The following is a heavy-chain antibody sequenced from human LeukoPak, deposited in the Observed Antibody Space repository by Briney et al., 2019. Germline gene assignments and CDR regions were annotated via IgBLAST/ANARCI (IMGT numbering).Heavy chain of an antibody. CDR3: ARDSITMVRGVITYYFDY. CDR2: IYYSGST. V-gene: IGHV4-59*01. Sequence: SETLSLTCTVSGGSISSYYWSWIRQPPGKGPEWIGYIYYSGSTNYNPSLKSRATISVDTSKNQFSLKLSSVTAADTAVYYCARDSITMVRGVITYYFDYWGQGTLVTVSS. J-gene: IGHJ4*02. D-gene: IGHD3-10*01. CDR1: GGSISSYY.